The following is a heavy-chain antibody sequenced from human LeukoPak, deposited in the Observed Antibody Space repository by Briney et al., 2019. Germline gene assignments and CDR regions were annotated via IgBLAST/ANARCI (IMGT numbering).Heavy chain of an antibody. CDR3: AKGAWDSRGYCSDPDY. Sequence: PGGSLRLSCAASGFTFSSYGMHWVRQAPGKGLEWVAVISYDGSNKYYADSVKGRFTISRDNSKNTLYLQMNSLRAEDTALYYCAKGAWDSRGYCSDPDYWGQGTLVTVSS. CDR1: GFTFSSYG. J-gene: IGHJ4*02. CDR2: ISYDGSNK. D-gene: IGHD3-22*01. V-gene: IGHV3-30*18.